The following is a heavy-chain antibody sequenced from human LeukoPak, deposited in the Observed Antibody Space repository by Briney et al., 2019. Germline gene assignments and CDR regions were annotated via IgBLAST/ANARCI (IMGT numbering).Heavy chain of an antibody. D-gene: IGHD1-26*01. J-gene: IGHJ5*02. CDR3: ARAGIVGATTWYNWFDP. CDR2: INHSGST. CDR1: GGSFSGYY. V-gene: IGHV4-34*01. Sequence: SETLSLTCAVYGGSFSGYYWSWIRQPPGKGLEWIGEINHSGSTNYNPSLKSRVTISVGTSKNQFSLKLSSVTAADTAVYYCARAGIVGATTWYNWFDPWGQGTLVTVSS.